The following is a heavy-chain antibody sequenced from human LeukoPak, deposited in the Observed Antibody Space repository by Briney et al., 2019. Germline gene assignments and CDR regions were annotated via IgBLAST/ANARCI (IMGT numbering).Heavy chain of an antibody. Sequence: GGSLRLSCAASGFTFSSYSMNWVRQAPGKGLEWVSSISSSSSYIYYADSVKGRFTISRDNAKNSLYLQMNSLRAEDPAVYYCARVPVSIVVVPALDYWGQGTLVTVSS. CDR3: ARVPVSIVVVPALDY. J-gene: IGHJ4*02. D-gene: IGHD2-2*01. CDR1: GFTFSSYS. V-gene: IGHV3-21*01. CDR2: ISSSSSYI.